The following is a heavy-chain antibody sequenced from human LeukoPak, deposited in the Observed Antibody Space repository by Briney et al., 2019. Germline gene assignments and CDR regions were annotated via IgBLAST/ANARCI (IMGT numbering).Heavy chain of an antibody. D-gene: IGHD6-25*01. J-gene: IGHJ3*02. V-gene: IGHV3-48*01. Sequence: PGGSLRLSCAASGFTFSNAWMSWVRQAPGKGLEWVSYTSSSSSTIYYADSVEGRFTISRDNAKNSLYLEMNSLRAEDTAVYYCARERPGHGFDIWGQGTMVTVSS. CDR3: ARERPGHGFDI. CDR1: GFTFSNAW. CDR2: TSSSSSTI.